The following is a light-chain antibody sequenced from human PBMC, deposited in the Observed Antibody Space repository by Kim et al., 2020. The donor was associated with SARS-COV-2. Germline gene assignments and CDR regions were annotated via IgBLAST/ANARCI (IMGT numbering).Light chain of an antibody. CDR2: GVS. CDR1: QSVTSTF. V-gene: IGKV3-20*01. J-gene: IGKJ4*01. CDR3: QQYGSSPLT. Sequence: LSPGERAILSCRASQSVTSTFFAWYQQKPGQAPRLLISGVSSRATGIPDRFSGSGSGTDFTLTISRLEPEDLAVYYCQQYGSSPLTFGGGTKLEI.